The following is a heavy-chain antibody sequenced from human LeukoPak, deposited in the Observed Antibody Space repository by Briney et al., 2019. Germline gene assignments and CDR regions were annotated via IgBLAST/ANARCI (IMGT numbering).Heavy chain of an antibody. J-gene: IGHJ6*03. CDR3: ARVVRYCSSTSCYYMDV. CDR2: IYYSGST. Sequence: SETLSLTCTVSGGSISSSSYYWGWIRQPPGKGLEWIGSIYYSGSTYYNPSLKSRVTISVDASKNQFSLKLSSVTAADTAVYYCARVVRYCSSTSCYYMDVWGKGTTVTVSS. D-gene: IGHD2-2*01. V-gene: IGHV4-39*07. CDR1: GGSISSSSYY.